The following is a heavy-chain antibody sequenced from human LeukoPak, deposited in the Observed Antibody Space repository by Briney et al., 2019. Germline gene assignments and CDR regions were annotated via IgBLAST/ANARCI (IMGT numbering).Heavy chain of an antibody. CDR3: ARVMGGGDSTILQARDYYYYYGVDV. Sequence: SETLSLTCTVSLGSISNYFWSWIRQPPGKGLEWVGYIYYSGRTNYNPSLESRVTMSVDTSNNQFSLKLSSVTAADTAVYYCARVMGGGDSTILQARDYYYYYGVDVWGQGTTVTVSS. V-gene: IGHV4-59*01. J-gene: IGHJ6*02. CDR2: IYYSGRT. CDR1: LGSISNYF. D-gene: IGHD2/OR15-2a*01.